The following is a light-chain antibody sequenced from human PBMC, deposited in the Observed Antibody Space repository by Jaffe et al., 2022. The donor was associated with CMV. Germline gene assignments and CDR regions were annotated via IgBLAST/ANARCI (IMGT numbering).Light chain of an antibody. CDR2: DVN. Sequence: QSALTQPASVSGSPGQSITISCTGTSTDVGGYKYVSWYQQHPGKAPKLMIYDVNNRPSGVSDRFSGSKSGNTASLTISGLQAEDEAHYYCSSYTISSTQVFGTGTKVTVL. J-gene: IGLJ1*01. CDR3: SSYTISSTQV. V-gene: IGLV2-14*03. CDR1: STDVGGYKY.